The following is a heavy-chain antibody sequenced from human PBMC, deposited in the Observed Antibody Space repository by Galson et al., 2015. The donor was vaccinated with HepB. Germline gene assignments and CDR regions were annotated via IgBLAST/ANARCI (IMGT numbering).Heavy chain of an antibody. V-gene: IGHV3-30-3*01. CDR2: ISNDGNNK. J-gene: IGHJ4*02. Sequence: SLRLSCAASGFTFSTSAIHWVRQAPGTGLEWVAVISNDGNNKYYGEFVKGRFTISRDNSKNKLHLEMNNVRPEDTATYYCARNTIEGAGAAIDYWGQGTLVTVSS. CDR3: ARNTIEGAGAAIDY. CDR1: GFTFSTSA. D-gene: IGHD6-13*01.